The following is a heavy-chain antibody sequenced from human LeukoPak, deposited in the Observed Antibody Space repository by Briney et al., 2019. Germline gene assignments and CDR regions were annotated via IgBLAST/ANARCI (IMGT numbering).Heavy chain of an antibody. Sequence: SETLSFTCAVYGGSFSDDYWSWIRQPPGKGLEWIGEINHSGNTYYNPSLKSRVAISIDTSKNQFSLKLSSVTAADTAVFYCARRGYSGYDLHFDYWGQGTLVTVSS. CDR2: INHSGNT. CDR3: ARRGYSGYDLHFDY. J-gene: IGHJ4*02. CDR1: GGSFSDDY. V-gene: IGHV4-34*01. D-gene: IGHD5-12*01.